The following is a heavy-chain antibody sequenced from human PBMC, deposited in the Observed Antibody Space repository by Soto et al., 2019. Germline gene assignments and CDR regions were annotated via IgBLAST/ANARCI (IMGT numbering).Heavy chain of an antibody. CDR2: IGTAGDT. CDR1: GFTFSSYD. J-gene: IGHJ3*02. D-gene: IGHD2-15*01. CDR3: ARGAYCSGGSCYSDAFDI. Sequence: GGSLRLSCAASGFTFSSYDIHWVRQATGKGLEWVSAIGTAGDTYYPGSVKGRFTISRENAKNSLYLQMNSLRAGDTAVYYCARGAYCSGGSCYSDAFDIWGQGTMVTVSS. V-gene: IGHV3-13*01.